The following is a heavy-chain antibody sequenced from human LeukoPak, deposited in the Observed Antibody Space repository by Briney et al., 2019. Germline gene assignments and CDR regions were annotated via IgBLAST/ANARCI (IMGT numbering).Heavy chain of an antibody. J-gene: IGHJ3*02. CDR1: GGTFSSYA. D-gene: IGHD3-16*01. CDR3: ARDLAMITVPYDAFDI. CDR2: IIPIFGTA. Sequence: GASVKVSCKASGGTFSSYAISWVRQAPGQGLEWMGGIIPIFGTANYAQKFQGRVTITADESTSTAYMELSSLRSEDTAVYYCARDLAMITVPYDAFDIWGQGTMVTVSS. V-gene: IGHV1-69*13.